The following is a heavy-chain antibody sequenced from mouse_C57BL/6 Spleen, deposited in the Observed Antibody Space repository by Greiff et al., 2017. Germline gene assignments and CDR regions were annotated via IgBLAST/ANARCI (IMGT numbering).Heavy chain of an antibody. J-gene: IGHJ3*01. CDR3: AREVFAY. CDR1: GYAFTNYL. CDR2: INPGSGGT. Sequence: QVQLQQSGAELVRPGTSVKVSCKASGYAFTNYLIEWVKQRPGQGLEWIGVINPGSGGTNYNEKFKGKATLTADKSSSTAYMQLSSLTSEDSAVYFCAREVFAYWGQGTLVTVSA. V-gene: IGHV1-54*01.